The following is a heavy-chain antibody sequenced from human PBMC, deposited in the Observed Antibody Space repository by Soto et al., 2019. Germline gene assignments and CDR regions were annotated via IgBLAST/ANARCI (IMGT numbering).Heavy chain of an antibody. CDR1: GCTCRNAW. J-gene: IGHJ4*02. V-gene: IGHV3-15*07. CDR3: TTDTGTIFDY. Sequence: GGCLRLSGRASGCTCRNAWINGVRQAPGKGLEWVGRIKSKTDGGTTDYAAPVKGRFTISRDDSKNTLYLQMNSLKTEDTAVYYCTTDTGTIFDYWGRGTLVTVSS. CDR2: IKSKTDGGTT. D-gene: IGHD4-17*01.